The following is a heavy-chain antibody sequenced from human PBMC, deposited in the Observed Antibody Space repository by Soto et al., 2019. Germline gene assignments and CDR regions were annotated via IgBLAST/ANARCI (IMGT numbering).Heavy chain of an antibody. CDR1: GASISSGNW. D-gene: IGHD3-16*01. CDR3: ASHRGNTFDPYDD. V-gene: IGHV4-4*02. Sequence: VQLQESGPGLVKPSGTLSLTCAVSGASISSGNWWSWFRQSPGKGLEWIGEIYHSGSTNHNPSLMSRDDILLDKSRNPCSLKLSYVTAADTAVYFCASHRGNTFDPYDDWGQGTQVTISS. J-gene: IGHJ4*01. CDR2: IYHSGST.